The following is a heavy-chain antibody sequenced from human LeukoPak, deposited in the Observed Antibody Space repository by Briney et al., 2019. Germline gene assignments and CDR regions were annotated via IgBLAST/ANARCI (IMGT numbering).Heavy chain of an antibody. CDR1: GGTFSSYA. CDR3: AGPYSSSSGYYYYGMDV. V-gene: IGHV1-69*04. J-gene: IGHJ6*02. Sequence: SVKVSCKASGGTFSSYAISWVRQAPGQGLEWMGRIIPIFGIANYAQKFQGRVTITADKSTSTAYMELSSLRSVDTAVYYCAGPYSSSSGYYYYGMDVWGQGTTVTVSS. D-gene: IGHD6-6*01. CDR2: IIPIFGIA.